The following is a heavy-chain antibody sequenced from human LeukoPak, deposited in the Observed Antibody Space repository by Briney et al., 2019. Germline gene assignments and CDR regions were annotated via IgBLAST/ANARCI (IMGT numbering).Heavy chain of an antibody. CDR3: AKTNYYETSGWASGLSPFDM. Sequence: GESLKISCKGSGYSFATFWLAWVRPVPGKGLEWIGVIYPVDSDTRYSPSFQGQVTISVDKSTSTAYLQWSSLKASDTAMYYCAKTNYYETSGWASGLSPFDMWGRGTMVTVSS. CDR2: IYPVDSDT. J-gene: IGHJ3*02. CDR1: GYSFATFW. D-gene: IGHD3-22*01. V-gene: IGHV5-51*01.